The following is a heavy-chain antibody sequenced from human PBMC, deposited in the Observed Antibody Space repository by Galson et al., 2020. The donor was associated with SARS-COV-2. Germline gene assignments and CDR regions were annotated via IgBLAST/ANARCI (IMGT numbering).Heavy chain of an antibody. V-gene: IGHV4-4*02. CDR1: GGSISSNNW. J-gene: IGHJ5*02. Sequence: SETLSLTCVVSGGSISSNNWWSWVRQPPGKGLEWIGEIYHTGTTNDNPSLESRLIISVDKSKNQFSLRLTSVTAADTAVYYCARDGAGVAAGTVALSSWGQGTLVTVSS. D-gene: IGHD6-13*01. CDR2: IYHTGTT. CDR3: ARDGAGVAAGTVALSS.